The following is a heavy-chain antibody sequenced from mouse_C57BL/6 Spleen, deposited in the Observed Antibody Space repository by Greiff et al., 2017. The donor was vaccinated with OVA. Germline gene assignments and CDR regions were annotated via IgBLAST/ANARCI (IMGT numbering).Heavy chain of an antibody. CDR2: ISSGSSTI. J-gene: IGHJ4*01. CDR1: GFTFSDYG. V-gene: IGHV5-17*01. D-gene: IGHD1-1*01. Sequence: EVQLQESGGGLVKPGGSLKLSCAASGFTFSDYGMHWVRQAPEKGLEWVAYISSGSSTIYYADTVKGRFTISRDNAKNTLFLQMTSLRSEDTAMYYCARRYYGLGAMDYWGQGTSVTVSS. CDR3: ARRYYGLGAMDY.